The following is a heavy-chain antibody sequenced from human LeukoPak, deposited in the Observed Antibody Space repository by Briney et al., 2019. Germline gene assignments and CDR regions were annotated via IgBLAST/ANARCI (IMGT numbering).Heavy chain of an antibody. Sequence: SVKVSCKASGGTFSSYSISWVRQAPGQGLEWMGGIIPIFDTADYAQKFQGRVTITADESTSTAYMELSSLRSEDTAVFYCARISLGAIWGYYYGMDVWGQGTTVTVSS. J-gene: IGHJ6*02. D-gene: IGHD1-26*01. CDR3: ARISLGAIWGYYYGMDV. CDR1: GGTFSSYS. CDR2: IIPIFDTA. V-gene: IGHV1-69*13.